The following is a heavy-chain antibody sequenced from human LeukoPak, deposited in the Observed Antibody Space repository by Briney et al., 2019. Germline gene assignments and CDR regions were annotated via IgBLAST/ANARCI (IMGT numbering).Heavy chain of an antibody. D-gene: IGHD3-3*01. J-gene: IGHJ5*02. CDR2: IIPIFGTA. CDR3: ARSVKWLLYRSFDP. V-gene: IGHV1-69*13. Sequence: SVKVSCKASGFTFTSYDINWVRQASGQGLEWMGGIIPIFGTANYAQKFQGRVTITADESTSTAYMELSSLRSEDTAVYYCARSVKWLLYRSFDPWGQGTLVTVSS. CDR1: GFTFTSYD.